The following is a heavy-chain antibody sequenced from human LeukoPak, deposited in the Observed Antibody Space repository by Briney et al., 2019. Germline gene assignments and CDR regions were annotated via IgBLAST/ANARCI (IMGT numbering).Heavy chain of an antibody. V-gene: IGHV4-34*01. CDR3: ARGGVEWLRFPYFDY. J-gene: IGHJ4*02. CDR2: INHSGST. D-gene: IGHD5-12*01. CDR1: GGSFSGYY. Sequence: SETLSLTCAVYGGSFSGYYWSWIRQPPGKGLEWIGEINHSGSTNYNPSLKSRVTISVDTSKNQFSLKLSSVTAADTAVYYCARGGVEWLRFPYFDYWGQGTLVTVSS.